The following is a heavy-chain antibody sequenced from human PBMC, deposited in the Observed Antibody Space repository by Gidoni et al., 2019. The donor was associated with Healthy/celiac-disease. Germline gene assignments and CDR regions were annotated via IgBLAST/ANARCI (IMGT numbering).Heavy chain of an antibody. Sequence: EVQLVETGGGLIQPGGSLRLSCAASGFTVSSNYMSWVRQAPGKGLEWVSVIYSGGSTYYADSVKGRFTISRDNSKNTLYLQMNSLRAEDTAVYYCARVRTTAELNWFDPWGQGTLVTVSS. CDR3: ARVRTTAELNWFDP. CDR2: IYSGGST. CDR1: GFTVSSNY. V-gene: IGHV3-53*02. D-gene: IGHD4-17*01. J-gene: IGHJ5*02.